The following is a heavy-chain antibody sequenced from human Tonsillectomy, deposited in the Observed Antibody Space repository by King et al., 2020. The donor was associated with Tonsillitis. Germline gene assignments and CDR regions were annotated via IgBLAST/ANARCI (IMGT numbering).Heavy chain of an antibody. D-gene: IGHD6-13*01. CDR3: AKDSERYSSSWYYGMDV. J-gene: IGHJ6*02. Sequence: GGAGGGVGRPGGSLRLACAASGFTFSSYGMHWVRQAPGKGLELLAGISSDGRNTYYADSVKRRFPLSRDNSKNTLYLQINSLRAEDTAVYYCAKDSERYSSSWYYGMDVWGQGTTVTVSS. V-gene: IGHV3-30*18. CDR1: GFTFSSYG. CDR2: ISSDGRNT.